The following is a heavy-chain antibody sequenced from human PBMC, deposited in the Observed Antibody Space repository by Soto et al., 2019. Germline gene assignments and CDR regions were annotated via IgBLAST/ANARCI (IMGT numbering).Heavy chain of an antibody. V-gene: IGHV1-24*01. CDR3: PIESSRAYGWFDS. J-gene: IGHJ5*01. D-gene: IGHD2-8*01. CDR2: FDPEEGET. CDR1: GYTLTELS. Sequence: ASVKVSCKVSGYTLTELSMHWVRQAPGKGLEWMGGFDPEEGETIYAQKFQGRDTMTEDTSTDTAYMELSSLRSEDTAVYYCPIESSRAYGWFDSWGQGTLVTVFS.